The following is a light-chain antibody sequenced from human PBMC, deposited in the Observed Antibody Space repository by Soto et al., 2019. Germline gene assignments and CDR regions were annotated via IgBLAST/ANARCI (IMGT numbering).Light chain of an antibody. CDR3: QQYVSTPLT. CDR1: QSVGTY. Sequence: EIVLTRSPGTLSLSPGERAALSFRASQSVGTYLAWYQQKPGQAPRLLIYGASSRATGIPDRFSGSGSGTDFTLTISRLEPEDFAVYYCQQYVSTPLTFGGGTKVDIK. J-gene: IGKJ4*01. CDR2: GAS. V-gene: IGKV3-20*01.